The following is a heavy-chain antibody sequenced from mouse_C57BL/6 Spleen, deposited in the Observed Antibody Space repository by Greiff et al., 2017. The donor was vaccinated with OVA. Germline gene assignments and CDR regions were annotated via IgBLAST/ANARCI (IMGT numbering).Heavy chain of an antibody. CDR2: IHPSDSDT. CDR3: AMDGSSPSFDY. D-gene: IGHD1-1*01. J-gene: IGHJ2*01. V-gene: IGHV1-74*01. Sequence: VKQRPGQGLEWIGRIHPSDSDTNYNQKFKGKATLTVDKSSSTAYMQLSSLTSEDSAVYYCAMDGSSPSFDYWGQGTTLTVSS.